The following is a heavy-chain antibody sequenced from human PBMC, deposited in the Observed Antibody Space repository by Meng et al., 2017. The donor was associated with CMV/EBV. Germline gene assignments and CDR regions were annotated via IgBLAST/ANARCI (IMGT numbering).Heavy chain of an antibody. CDR2: IKQDGSEK. J-gene: IGHJ6*02. CDR1: GFTFSSYW. CDR3: ATRGGYYYYYYGMDV. D-gene: IGHD1-26*01. Sequence: GGSLRLSCAASGFTFSSYWMSWVRQAPGKGLEWVANIKQDGSEKYYVDSVKGRFTISRDNAKNSLYLQMNSLRAEDTAVYYCATRGGYYYYYYGMDVWGQGTTVTVS. V-gene: IGHV3-7*01.